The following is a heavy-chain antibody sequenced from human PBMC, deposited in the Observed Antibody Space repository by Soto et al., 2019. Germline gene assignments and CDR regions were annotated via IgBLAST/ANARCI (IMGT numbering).Heavy chain of an antibody. D-gene: IGHD6-19*01. Sequence: PAVTVSWTGALPVCTSPGVQWVRPARGQRPEWIGWILVGSGDTNYAQNFQGRVTITRDMSTSTAYMELHSLRSEATAVYYCAAYRSGCNRSVDDWVQGTLVTV. CDR1: LPVCTSPG. CDR3: AAYRSGCNRSVDD. CDR2: ILVGSGDT. V-gene: IGHV1-58*01. J-gene: IGHJ4*02.